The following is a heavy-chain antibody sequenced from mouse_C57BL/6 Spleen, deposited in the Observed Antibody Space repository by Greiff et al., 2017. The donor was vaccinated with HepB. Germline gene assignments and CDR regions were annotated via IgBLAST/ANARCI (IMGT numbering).Heavy chain of an antibody. Sequence: VKVVESGAELVRPGASVKLSCKASGYTFTDYYINWVKQRPGQGLEWIARIYPGSGNTYYNEKFKGKATLTAEKSSSTAYMQLSSLTSEDSAVYFCARKGYDYEGFDYWGQGTTLTVSS. D-gene: IGHD2-4*01. CDR3: ARKGYDYEGFDY. CDR2: IYPGSGNT. V-gene: IGHV1-76*01. J-gene: IGHJ2*01. CDR1: GYTFTDYY.